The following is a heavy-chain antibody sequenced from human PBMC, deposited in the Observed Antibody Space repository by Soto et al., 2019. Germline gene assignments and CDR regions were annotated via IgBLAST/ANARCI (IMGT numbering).Heavy chain of an antibody. CDR1: GLTISGKQY. CDR3: ATWHEREHAYDV. Sequence: DVQLVESGGGLIQPGESLRLSCAAFGLTISGKQYVAWVRQAPGKGLEWVSGLYDVDGSFYADSVRGRFTTSSDSSKTTVYLPMNDLRPDDTAVYYCATWHEREHAYDVWGQGTTVTVSS. V-gene: IGHV3-53*01. CDR2: LYDVDGS. D-gene: IGHD1-1*01. J-gene: IGHJ3*01.